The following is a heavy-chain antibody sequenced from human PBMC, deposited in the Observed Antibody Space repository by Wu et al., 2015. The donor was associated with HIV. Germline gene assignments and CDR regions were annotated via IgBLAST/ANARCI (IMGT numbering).Heavy chain of an antibody. J-gene: IGHJ4*02. CDR1: GYAFTGNY. Sequence: QVHLVQSGAEVKKPGASVKVSCKTSGYAFTGNYLHWVRQAPGQGLEWMGWFNPYNGERNYALKFQGRVAMTRDTSISTAYMELSSLTYDDTAVYFCARDAPYGRRNYWGPGRWSPSPQ. V-gene: IGHV1-2*02. D-gene: IGHD4-17*01. CDR3: ARDAPYGRRNY. CDR2: FNPYNGER.